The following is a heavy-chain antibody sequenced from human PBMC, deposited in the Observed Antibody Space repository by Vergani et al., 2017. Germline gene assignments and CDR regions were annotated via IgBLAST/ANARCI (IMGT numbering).Heavy chain of an antibody. CDR2: IYYSGST. J-gene: IGHJ6*02. V-gene: IGHV4-59*01. CDR3: ARNMVRGVRYYGMDV. CDR1: GGSISSYY. D-gene: IGHD3-10*01. Sequence: QVQLQESGPGLVKPSETLSLTFTVSGGSISSYYWSWIRQPPGKGLEWIGYIYYSGSTNYNPSLKSRVTISVDTSKNQFSLKLSSVTAADTAVYYCARNMVRGVRYYGMDVWGQGTTVTVSS.